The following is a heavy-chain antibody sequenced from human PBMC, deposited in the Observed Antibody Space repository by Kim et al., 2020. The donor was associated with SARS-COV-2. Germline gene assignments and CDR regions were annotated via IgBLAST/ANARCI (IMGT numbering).Heavy chain of an antibody. CDR2: ISGNGGST. J-gene: IGHJ6*02. CDR1: GFTFSSYA. V-gene: IGHV3-23*01. D-gene: IGHD3-10*01. Sequence: GGSLRLSCAASGFTFSSYAMSWVRQAPGKGLEWVSTISGNGGSTYYADSVKGRFTISRDNSKNTLSLQMDSLRAEDTAVYYCAKDRGLYYYGMDVWGQGTTVTVSS. CDR3: AKDRGLYYYGMDV.